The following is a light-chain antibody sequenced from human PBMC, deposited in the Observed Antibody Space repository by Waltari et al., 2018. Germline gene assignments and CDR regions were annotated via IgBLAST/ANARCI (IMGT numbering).Light chain of an antibody. CDR2: GAS. CDR1: QSVSSN. V-gene: IGKV3-15*01. J-gene: IGKJ2*01. Sequence: EIVMTQSPATLSVSPGERATLSCRASQSVSSNLAWYQQKPGQAPRLLIYGASPRATGIPARFSGSGSGTEFTLTISSMQSEDFAVSYCQQYNNWPYTFGQGTKLEIK. CDR3: QQYNNWPYT.